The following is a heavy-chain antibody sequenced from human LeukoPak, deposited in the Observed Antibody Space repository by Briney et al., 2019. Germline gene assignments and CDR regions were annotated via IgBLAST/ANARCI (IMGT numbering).Heavy chain of an antibody. J-gene: IGHJ4*02. CDR2: INPNSGGT. V-gene: IGHV1-2*02. CDR1: GYTFTSYG. Sequence: GASVKVSCKASGYTFTSYGISWVRQAPGQGLEWMGWINPNSGGTNYAQKLQGRVTMTRDTSISTAYMELSRLRSDDTAVYYCARDRSGIAAAYPDYWGQGTLVTVSS. D-gene: IGHD6-13*01. CDR3: ARDRSGIAAAYPDY.